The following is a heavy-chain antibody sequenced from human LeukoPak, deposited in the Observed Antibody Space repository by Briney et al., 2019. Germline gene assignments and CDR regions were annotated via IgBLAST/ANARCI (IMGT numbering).Heavy chain of an antibody. CDR2: INAGNGNT. CDR1: GYTFTSYA. V-gene: IGHV1-3*01. D-gene: IGHD1-7*01. CDR3: ARDSITGTTFDY. J-gene: IGHJ4*02. Sequence: ASVKVSCKASGYTFTSYAMHWVRQAPGQRLEWMGWINAGNGNTKYSQKFQGRVTMTTDTSTSTAYMELRSLRSDDTAVYYCARDSITGTTFDYWGQGTLVTVSS.